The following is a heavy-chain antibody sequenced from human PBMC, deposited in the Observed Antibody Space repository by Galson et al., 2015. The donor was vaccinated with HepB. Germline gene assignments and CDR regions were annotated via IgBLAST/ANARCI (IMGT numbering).Heavy chain of an antibody. J-gene: IGHJ4*02. CDR1: GFTFSSYA. CDR3: ARELAAAGTGCGY. D-gene: IGHD6-13*01. Sequence: SLRLSCAASGFTFSSYAMHWVRQAPGKGLEWVAVISYDGSNKYYADSVKGRFTISRDNSKNTLYLQMNSLRAEDTAVYYCARELAAAGTGCGYWGQGTLVTVSS. V-gene: IGHV3-30-3*01. CDR2: ISYDGSNK.